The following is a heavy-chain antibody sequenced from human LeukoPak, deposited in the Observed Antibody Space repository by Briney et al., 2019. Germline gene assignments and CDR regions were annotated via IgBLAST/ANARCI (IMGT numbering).Heavy chain of an antibody. J-gene: IGHJ3*02. V-gene: IGHV3-21*01. Sequence: GGSLRLSCAASGFTVSSNYMNWVRQAPGKGLEWVSSISSSSSYIYYADSVKGRFTISRDNAKNSLYLQMNSLRAEDTAVYYCARPADRDAFDIWGQGTMVTVSS. D-gene: IGHD6-13*01. CDR2: ISSSSSYI. CDR1: GFTVSSNY. CDR3: ARPADRDAFDI.